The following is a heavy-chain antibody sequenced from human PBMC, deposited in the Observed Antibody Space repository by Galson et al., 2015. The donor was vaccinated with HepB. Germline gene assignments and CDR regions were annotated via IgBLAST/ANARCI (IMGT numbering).Heavy chain of an antibody. CDR3: AGGVVAGMSDY. V-gene: IGHV3-7*01. J-gene: IGHJ4*02. Sequence: SLRLSCAASGFTFSRYWMSWVRQAPGKGLEWVANIKQDGSEKYHVDSVKGRFTISRDNARNSLYLQMNSLRVEDTAVYYCAGGVVAGMSDYWGQGTLVTVSS. D-gene: IGHD2-15*01. CDR2: IKQDGSEK. CDR1: GFTFSRYW.